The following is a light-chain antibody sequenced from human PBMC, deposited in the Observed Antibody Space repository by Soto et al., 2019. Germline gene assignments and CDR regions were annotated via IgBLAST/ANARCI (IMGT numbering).Light chain of an antibody. CDR2: AAS. CDR3: QKYDIAPRT. J-gene: IGKJ4*01. Sequence: DIQMTQSPSSLSASVGDRVTITCRASQDISNYLAWYQQRPGKVPKLLIYAASTLQSGVPSRFSGSRSGTDFTLTISSLQPEDVATYYCQKYDIAPRTFGGGTKVEIK. V-gene: IGKV1-27*01. CDR1: QDISNY.